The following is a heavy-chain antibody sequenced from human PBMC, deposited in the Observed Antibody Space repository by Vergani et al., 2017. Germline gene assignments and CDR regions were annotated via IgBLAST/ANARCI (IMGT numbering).Heavy chain of an antibody. CDR1: GYSIRNGYY. J-gene: IGHJ4*02. Sequence: QVQLQESGPGLVEPSETLSLTCAVSGYSIRNGYYWGWIRQPPGKGLEWIGEINNDGHTNYNPSLESRVTVSRDTAKNQFSLNLMSVTAADTAVYYCARSRPYCTSGSCPAIWGQGTLVTVSS. CDR3: ARSRPYCTSGSCPAI. CDR2: INNDGHT. D-gene: IGHD2-15*01. V-gene: IGHV4-38-2*01.